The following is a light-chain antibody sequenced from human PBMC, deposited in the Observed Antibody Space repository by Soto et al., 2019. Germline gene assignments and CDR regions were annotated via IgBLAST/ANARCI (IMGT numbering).Light chain of an antibody. CDR1: QSVSSY. CDR3: QQRSNWPLT. Sequence: ETVMTQSPATLPVSPGERATLSCRASQSVSSYLAWYQQKPGQAPRLLIYDASNRATGIPARFSGSGSGTDFTLTISSLEPEDFAVYYCQQRSNWPLTFGGGTKVDIK. V-gene: IGKV3-11*01. J-gene: IGKJ4*01. CDR2: DAS.